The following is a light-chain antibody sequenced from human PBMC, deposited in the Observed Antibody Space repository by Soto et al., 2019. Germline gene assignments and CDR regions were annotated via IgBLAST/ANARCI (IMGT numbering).Light chain of an antibody. Sequence: QSALTQPASVSGSPGQSITISCTGTSSDVGAYNYVSWYQQHPGRAPQLIIYHISNRPSGVSNHFSGSKSDNTASLTISGLQAEDEADYYCSSFTSSSSYVFGPGTKVTVL. CDR1: SSDVGAYNY. CDR2: HIS. J-gene: IGLJ1*01. V-gene: IGLV2-14*03. CDR3: SSFTSSSSYV.